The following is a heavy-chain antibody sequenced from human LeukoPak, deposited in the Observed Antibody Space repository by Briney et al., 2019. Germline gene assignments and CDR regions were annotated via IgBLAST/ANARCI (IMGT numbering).Heavy chain of an antibody. CDR1: GFTFSSYT. J-gene: IGHJ4*02. D-gene: IGHD1-26*01. CDR2: IGGSGGST. Sequence: PGGSLRLSCAASGFTFSSYTMSWVRQAPGKGLEWVSAIGGSGGSTYYADSVKGRFTISRDNSKNTLYLQMNSLRAEDTAVYYCAKSDSGSYSVFGYWGQGTLVTVSS. CDR3: AKSDSGSYSVFGY. V-gene: IGHV3-23*01.